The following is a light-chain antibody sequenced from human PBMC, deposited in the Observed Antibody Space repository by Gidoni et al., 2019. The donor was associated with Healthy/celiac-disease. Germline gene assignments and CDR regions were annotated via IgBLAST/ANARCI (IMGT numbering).Light chain of an antibody. CDR2: GNS. Sequence: QSVLTPPPSVSAAPRPRVTNACTGCNSNIAAGYDVHWYQQLPGTAPKLLIYGNSNRPSGVPDRFSGSKSGTSASLAITGLQAEDEADYYCQSYDSSLSGPYVFGTGTKVTVL. CDR3: QSYDSSLSGPYV. V-gene: IGLV1-40*01. J-gene: IGLJ1*01. CDR1: NSNIAAGYD.